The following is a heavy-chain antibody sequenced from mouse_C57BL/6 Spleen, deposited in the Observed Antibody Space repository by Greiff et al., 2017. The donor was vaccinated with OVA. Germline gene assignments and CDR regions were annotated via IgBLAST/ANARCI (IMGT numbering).Heavy chain of an antibody. CDR2: IDPSDSET. J-gene: IGHJ3*01. D-gene: IGHD1-1*01. CDR3: ARSVDYSWFAY. V-gene: IGHV1-52*01. Sequence: QVQLQQPGAELVRPGSSVKLSCKASGYTFTSYWMHWVKQRPIQGLEWIGNIDPSDSETHYNQKFKDKATLTVDKSSSTAYMQLSSLTSEDSAVYYCARSVDYSWFAYWGQGTLVTVSA. CDR1: GYTFTSYW.